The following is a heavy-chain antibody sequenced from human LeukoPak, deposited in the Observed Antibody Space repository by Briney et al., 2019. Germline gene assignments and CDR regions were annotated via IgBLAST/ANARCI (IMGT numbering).Heavy chain of an antibody. CDR2: ISAYNGNT. CDR1: GYTFTSYG. Sequence: GASVKVSCKASGYTFTSYGISWVRQAPGQGLEWMGWISAYNGNTNYAQKLQGRVTMTTDTSTSTAYMELRSLRSDDTAVYYCARDWRYFDWLLSGYYYYMDVWGKGTTVTISS. J-gene: IGHJ6*03. D-gene: IGHD3-9*01. CDR3: ARDWRYFDWLLSGYYYYMDV. V-gene: IGHV1-18*01.